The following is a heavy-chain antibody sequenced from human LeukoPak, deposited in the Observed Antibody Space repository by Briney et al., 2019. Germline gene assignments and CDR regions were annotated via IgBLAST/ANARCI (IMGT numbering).Heavy chain of an antibody. CDR3: ARTLKGGDFWSGYSNWFDP. Sequence: ASVKVSCKASGYTFTSYGISWVRQAPGQGLEWMGWINPNSGGTNYAQKFQGRVTMTRDTSISTAYMELSRLRSDDTAVYYCARTLKGGDFWSGYSNWFDPWGQGTLVTVSS. CDR1: GYTFTSYG. J-gene: IGHJ5*02. V-gene: IGHV1-2*02. CDR2: INPNSGGT. D-gene: IGHD3-3*01.